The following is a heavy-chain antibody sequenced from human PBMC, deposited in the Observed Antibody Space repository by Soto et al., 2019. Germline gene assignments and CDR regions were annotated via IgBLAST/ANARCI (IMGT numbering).Heavy chain of an antibody. CDR1: GYSFINYG. CDR3: GRGLGGGWYYFDY. J-gene: IGHJ4*02. V-gene: IGHV1-18*04. D-gene: IGHD6-19*01. CDR2: ITVNSGNT. Sequence: QGHLVQSGVEVKEPGASVRVSCKASGYSFINYGIGWVRQAPGQGLEWMGWITVNSGNTNYPQKFQGRVTMPTDTSTSTAYMEWRSLTSADTAVYFCGRGLGGGWYYFDYWGPGTLVTVSS.